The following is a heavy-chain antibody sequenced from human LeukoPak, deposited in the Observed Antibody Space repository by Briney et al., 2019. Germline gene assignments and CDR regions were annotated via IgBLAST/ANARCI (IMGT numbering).Heavy chain of an antibody. D-gene: IGHD6-19*01. Sequence: SETLSLTCSVSGGSISIYYWSWIRQPAGKGLEWIGRIYTSGSTNYNPSLKSRVTMSVDTSKNQFSLTLNSVTAADTAVYYCARVGYSSGWTHRIYYYYIDVWGKGTTVTISS. CDR3: ARVGYSSGWTHRIYYYYIDV. V-gene: IGHV4-4*07. CDR1: GGSISIYY. CDR2: IYTSGST. J-gene: IGHJ6*03.